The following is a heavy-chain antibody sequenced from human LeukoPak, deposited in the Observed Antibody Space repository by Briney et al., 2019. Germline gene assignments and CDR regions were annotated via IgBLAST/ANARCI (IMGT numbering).Heavy chain of an antibody. CDR3: ARENLVGATEYYFDY. D-gene: IGHD1-26*01. Sequence: PSETLSLTCTVSGGSISSYYWSWIRQPAGKGLEWIGRIYTSGSTNYNPSLKSRVTMSVDTSKNQFSLKLSSVTAADTAVYYCARENLVGATEYYFDYWGQGTLVTVSS. J-gene: IGHJ4*02. V-gene: IGHV4-4*07. CDR1: GGSISSYY. CDR2: IYTSGST.